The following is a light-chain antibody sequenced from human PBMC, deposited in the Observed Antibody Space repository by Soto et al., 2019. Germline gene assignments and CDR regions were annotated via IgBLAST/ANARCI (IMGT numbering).Light chain of an antibody. CDR3: QAWDSSSYV. V-gene: IGLV3-1*01. Sequence: SSELTQPPSVSVSPGQTASITCSGDKLGDKYACWYQQKPGQSPVLVIYQDSKRPSGIPERFSGSNSGNTATLTISGTQPMDEADYYCQAWDSSSYVFGTGTKLTVL. CDR1: KLGDKY. CDR2: QDS. J-gene: IGLJ1*01.